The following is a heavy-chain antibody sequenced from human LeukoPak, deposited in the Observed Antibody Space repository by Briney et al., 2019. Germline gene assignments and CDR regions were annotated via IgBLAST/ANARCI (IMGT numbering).Heavy chain of an antibody. CDR3: ARDYSSSWYTQRLDY. CDR2: ISGSGDST. D-gene: IGHD6-13*01. Sequence: GGSLRLSCAASGFTFSSYAMSWVRQAPGKGLEWVSAISGSGDSTYYVDSVKGRFTISRDNSKNTLYLQMNSLRAEDTAVYYCARDYSSSWYTQRLDYWGQGTLVAVSS. V-gene: IGHV3-23*01. J-gene: IGHJ4*02. CDR1: GFTFSSYA.